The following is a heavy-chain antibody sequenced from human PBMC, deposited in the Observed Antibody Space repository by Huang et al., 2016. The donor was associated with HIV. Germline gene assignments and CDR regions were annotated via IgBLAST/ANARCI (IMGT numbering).Heavy chain of an antibody. Sequence: QVQLVESGGGVVQPGGSLRLSCTASGFTFGSFGMHWVRQSPGKGLEWVAFRRYAGNNYYYADSVRGRFTISRDNSKDTLYLQMNRLRPDDSAVYYCAKDLTYTFGRHFDYWGRGTLVTVSS. D-gene: IGHD3-3*01. CDR3: AKDLTYTFGRHFDY. V-gene: IGHV3-30*02. CDR1: GFTFGSFG. CDR2: RRYAGNNY. J-gene: IGHJ4*02.